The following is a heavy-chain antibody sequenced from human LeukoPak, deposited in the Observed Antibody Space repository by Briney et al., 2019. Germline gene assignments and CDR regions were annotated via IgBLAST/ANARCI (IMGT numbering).Heavy chain of an antibody. CDR3: ASSIAAAGRNFDY. CDR2: IYYSGST. J-gene: IGHJ4*02. D-gene: IGHD6-13*01. Sequence: SETLSLTCTVSGGSISSSNYYWGWIRQPPGKGLEWIGSIYYSGSTNYNPSLKSRVTISVDTSKNQFSLKLSSVTAADTAVYYCASSIAAAGRNFDYWGQGTLVTVSS. CDR1: GGSISSSNYY. V-gene: IGHV4-39*07.